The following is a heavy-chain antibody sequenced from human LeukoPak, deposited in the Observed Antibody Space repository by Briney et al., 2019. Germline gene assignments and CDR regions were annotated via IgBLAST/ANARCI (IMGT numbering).Heavy chain of an antibody. V-gene: IGHV3-53*01. J-gene: IGHJ6*02. D-gene: IGHD3-9*01. CDR2: IYSGGTT. Sequence: GGSLRLSCAASGLTVSSNYMSWVRQAPGRGLEWVSLIYSGGTTYYANSVKGRFTISRDNSKNTLYLQMNSLRAEDTAVYYCARGYYDILTGSLSPYGMDVWGQGTTVTVSS. CDR1: GLTVSSNY. CDR3: ARGYYDILTGSLSPYGMDV.